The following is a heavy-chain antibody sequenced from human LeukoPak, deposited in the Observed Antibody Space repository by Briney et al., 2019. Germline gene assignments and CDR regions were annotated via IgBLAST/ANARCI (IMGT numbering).Heavy chain of an antibody. CDR1: GYSFTGYY. Sequence: AGVKVSFMGSGYSFTGYYIHGVRQPPGQGVAWMGWINPNSRGTNYAPNFQGRVTITRDTSISTPYMELSSLTSDDTAVYYCARDPAQSYYTDVWGIGTTVTVSS. J-gene: IGHJ6*03. CDR3: ARDPAQSYYTDV. V-gene: IGHV1-2*02. CDR2: INPNSRGT.